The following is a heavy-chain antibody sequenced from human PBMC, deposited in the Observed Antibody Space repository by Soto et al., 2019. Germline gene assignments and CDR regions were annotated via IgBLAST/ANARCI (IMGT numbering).Heavy chain of an antibody. J-gene: IGHJ6*03. CDR1: GFTVSSNY. Sequence: GGSLRLSCAASGFTVSSNYMSWVRQAPGKGLEWVSVIYSGGSTYYADSVKGRFTISRDNSKNTLYLQMNSLRAEDTAVYYCARDPPKPPRFYYYYMDVWGKGTTVTVSS. CDR3: ARDPPKPPRFYYYYMDV. V-gene: IGHV3-66*01. CDR2: IYSGGST.